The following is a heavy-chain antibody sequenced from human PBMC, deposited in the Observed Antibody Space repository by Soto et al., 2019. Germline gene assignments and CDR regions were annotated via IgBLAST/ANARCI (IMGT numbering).Heavy chain of an antibody. V-gene: IGHV1-3*04. CDR1: GYNFVTYA. CDR2: VTIGDGGT. Sequence: QVQLVQSGAEVKKPGASVKDSCKASGYNFVTYAMHWVRQAPGQGLEWMGWVTIGDGGTRYSHKFQGRIAITRNTSAETVYIELSSLTSEDTAVYYCVRDDPGFDPWGQGTLLTVSS. J-gene: IGHJ5*02. CDR3: VRDDPGFDP.